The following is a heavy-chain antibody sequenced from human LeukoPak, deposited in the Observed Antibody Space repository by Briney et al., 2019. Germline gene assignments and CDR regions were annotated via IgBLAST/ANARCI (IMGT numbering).Heavy chain of an antibody. V-gene: IGHV3-74*01. J-gene: IGHJ6*02. CDR2: INSDGSSP. CDR1: GFTFSTYW. D-gene: IGHD6-19*01. CDR3: ARWGSSGWYPMDV. Sequence: GGSLRLSCAASGFTFSTYWMHLVRQAPGKGLVWVSCINSDGSSPSYADSVKGRFTISRDNAKNTVYLQMNSLRAEDTAVYYCARWGSSGWYPMDVWGQGTTVTVSS.